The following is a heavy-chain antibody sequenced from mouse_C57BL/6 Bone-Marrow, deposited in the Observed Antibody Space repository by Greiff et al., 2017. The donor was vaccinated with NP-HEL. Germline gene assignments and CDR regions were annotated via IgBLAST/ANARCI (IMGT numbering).Heavy chain of an antibody. D-gene: IGHD2-1*01. V-gene: IGHV1-81*01. CDR2: IYPRSGNT. CDR3: ASYGNYPAWFAY. Sequence: VQLQQSGAELARPGASVKLSCKASGYTFTSYGISWVKQRPGQGLEWIGEIYPRSGNTYYNEKFKGKATLTADKSSSTAYMELRSLTSEDSAVYFCASYGNYPAWFAYWGQGTLVTVSA. J-gene: IGHJ3*01. CDR1: GYTFTSYG.